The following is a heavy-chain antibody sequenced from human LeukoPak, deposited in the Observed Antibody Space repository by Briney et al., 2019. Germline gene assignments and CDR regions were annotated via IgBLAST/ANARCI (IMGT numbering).Heavy chain of an antibody. CDR1: GFTFSSYS. J-gene: IGHJ4*02. CDR3: AKIRESIWQACFDD. D-gene: IGHD6-6*01. CDR2: ISRSGSTK. V-gene: IGHV3-48*04. Sequence: GGSLRLSCAASGFTFSSYSMNWVRQAPGKGLEWVSSISRSGSTKYYADSVKGRFTISRDNAKNSLFLQMNSLRAEDTAVYYCAKIRESIWQACFDDGGEATLVTISS.